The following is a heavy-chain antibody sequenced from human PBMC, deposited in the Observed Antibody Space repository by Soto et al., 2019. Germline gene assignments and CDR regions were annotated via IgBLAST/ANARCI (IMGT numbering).Heavy chain of an antibody. D-gene: IGHD2-15*01. CDR1: GFSLSTSGVG. J-gene: IGHJ4*02. CDR2: IYWDDDK. Sequence: QITLKESGPTLVKPTQPLTLTCTFSGFSLSTSGVGVGWIRQPPGKALEWLALIYWDDDKRYSPSLKSRLTITKDTAKIQGVLTMTNMDPVDTATYYCAHIGGSWRHAQGWYFDYWGQGTLVTVSS. V-gene: IGHV2-5*02. CDR3: AHIGGSWRHAQGWYFDY.